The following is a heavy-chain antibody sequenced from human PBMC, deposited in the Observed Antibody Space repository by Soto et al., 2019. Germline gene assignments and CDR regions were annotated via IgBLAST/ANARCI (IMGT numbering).Heavy chain of an antibody. Sequence: LGESLKISCKGSGYSFTSYWIGWVRQMPGKGLEWMGIIYPGDSDTRYSPSFQGQVTISADKSISTAYLQWSSLKASDTAMYYCARQPKAAAGYYYGMDVWGQGTTVTVSS. D-gene: IGHD6-13*01. CDR3: ARQPKAAAGYYYGMDV. J-gene: IGHJ6*02. CDR1: GYSFTSYW. CDR2: IYPGDSDT. V-gene: IGHV5-51*01.